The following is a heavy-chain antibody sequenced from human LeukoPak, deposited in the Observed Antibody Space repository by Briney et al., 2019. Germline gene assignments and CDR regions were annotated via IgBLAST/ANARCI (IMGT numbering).Heavy chain of an antibody. CDR3: ARLHYSINRAVSWFDP. Sequence: SHTLSLTCTVSGGSISISTYYSGWVRPPPGKWMQLIGSIYVSAPTYCDPSLKSRVTVSVDTSKNQFSLKLSSVTAADTAIYYCARLHYSINRAVSWFDPWGQGTLVTVSS. V-gene: IGHV4-39*01. D-gene: IGHD2-2*01. CDR1: GGSISISTYY. J-gene: IGHJ5*02. CDR2: IYVSAPT.